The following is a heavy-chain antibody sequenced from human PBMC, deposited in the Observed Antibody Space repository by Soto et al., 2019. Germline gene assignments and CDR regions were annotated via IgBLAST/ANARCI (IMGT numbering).Heavy chain of an antibody. Sequence: RRSYAAAGVQVSHYWWSWVRQQQGKGLEWVANIRQDGSEKYYVDSVKGRFTISRDNAKNSLSLQMNSLRAEDTAMYYCARDSHYIWGSYRSRPFDYWGQGTMVTVSS. CDR1: GVQVSHYW. CDR2: IRQDGSEK. V-gene: IGHV3-7*04. CDR3: ARDSHYIWGSYRSRPFDY. J-gene: IGHJ4*02. D-gene: IGHD3-16*02.